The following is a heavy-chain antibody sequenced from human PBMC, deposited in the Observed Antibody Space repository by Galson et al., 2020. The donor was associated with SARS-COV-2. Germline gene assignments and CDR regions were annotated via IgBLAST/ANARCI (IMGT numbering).Heavy chain of an antibody. CDR3: TTDPNHSYYDILTGYYKLDY. CDR1: GFTFSNAW. CDR2: IKSKTDGGTT. Sequence: GGSLRLSCAASGFTFSNAWMSWVRQAPGKGLEWVGRIKSKTDGGTTDYAAPVKGRFTISRDDSKNTLYLQMNSLKTEDTAVYYCTTDPNHSYYDILTGYYKLDYWGQGTLVTVSS. V-gene: IGHV3-15*01. D-gene: IGHD3-9*01. J-gene: IGHJ4*02.